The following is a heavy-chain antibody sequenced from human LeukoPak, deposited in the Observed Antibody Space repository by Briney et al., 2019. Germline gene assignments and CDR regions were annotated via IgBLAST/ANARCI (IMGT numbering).Heavy chain of an antibody. CDR1: GGSISSYY. Sequence: PSETLSLTCTVSGGSISSYYWSWIRQPPGKGLEWIGYIYYSGSTNYNPSLKSRVTISVDTSKNQFSLKLSSVTAADTAVYYCARHVPVAGQPIPYPDAFDIWGQGTMVTVSS. J-gene: IGHJ3*02. D-gene: IGHD6-19*01. CDR3: ARHVPVAGQPIPYPDAFDI. V-gene: IGHV4-59*08. CDR2: IYYSGST.